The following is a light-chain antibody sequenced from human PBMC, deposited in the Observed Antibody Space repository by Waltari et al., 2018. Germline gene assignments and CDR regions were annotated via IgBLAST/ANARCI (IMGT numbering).Light chain of an antibody. CDR3: CSYAGSSIWV. J-gene: IGLJ3*02. CDR1: SSDVGSYNL. V-gene: IGLV2-23*02. Sequence: QSALTQPASVSGSPGQSITISCTGTSSDVGSYNLVSWYPQHPGKAPKLRIYEVSKRPSGGSNRFSGSKSGNTASLTISGLQAEDEADYYCCSYAGSSIWVFGGGTKLTVL. CDR2: EVS.